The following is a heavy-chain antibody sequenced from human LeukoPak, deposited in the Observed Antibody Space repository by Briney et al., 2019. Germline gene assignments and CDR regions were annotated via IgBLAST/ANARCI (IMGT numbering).Heavy chain of an antibody. CDR3: ARDHGTRAAAGSIYWYFDL. V-gene: IGHV1-18*01. Sequence: ASVKVSCKASGYTFTSYGISWVRQAPGQGLEWMGWISAYNGNTNYAQKLQGRVTMTTDTSTGTAYMELRSLRSDDTAVYYCARDHGTRAAAGSIYWYFDLWGRGTLVTVSS. CDR2: ISAYNGNT. J-gene: IGHJ2*01. D-gene: IGHD6-13*01. CDR1: GYTFTSYG.